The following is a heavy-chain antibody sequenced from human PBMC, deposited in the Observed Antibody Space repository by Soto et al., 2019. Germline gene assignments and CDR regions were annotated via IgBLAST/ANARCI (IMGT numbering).Heavy chain of an antibody. CDR2: IYSSETA. D-gene: IGHD1-1*01. J-gene: IGHJ4*02. V-gene: IGHV4-30-4*01. CDR1: AGYISSGFYF. CDR3: ASRQQQLALVDY. Sequence: SETLSLTCTVSAGYISSGFYFWSWMRQPPGKGLEWLGHIYSSETAYYNPSLKSRLTISVDASKNQFSLKLTSVTAADTAIYYCASRQQQLALVDYWGQGTLVTVSS.